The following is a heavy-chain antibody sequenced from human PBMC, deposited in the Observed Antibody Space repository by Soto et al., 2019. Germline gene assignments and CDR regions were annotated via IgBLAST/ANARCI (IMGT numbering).Heavy chain of an antibody. Sequence: ASVKVSCKASGGTFSSYTISWVRQAPGQGLEWMGRIIPILGIANYAQKFQGRVTITADKSTSTAYMELSSLRSEDTAVYYCARDRGGTSYHVSSDIWGQGTMVTVSS. CDR1: GGTFSSYT. CDR2: IIPILGIA. V-gene: IGHV1-69*04. J-gene: IGHJ3*02. CDR3: ARDRGGTSYHVSSDI. D-gene: IGHD1-26*01.